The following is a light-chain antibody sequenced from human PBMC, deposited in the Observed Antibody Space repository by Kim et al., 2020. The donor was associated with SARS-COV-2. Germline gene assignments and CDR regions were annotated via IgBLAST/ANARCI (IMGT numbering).Light chain of an antibody. V-gene: IGLV1-40*01. CDR3: QSFGSGLSGPVL. J-gene: IGLJ3*02. CDR2: GNS. Sequence: VTISCSGSGSANGAPYDVHWYQRLPAKAPKLPFFGNSNRPSGVPERFSGSTSGTSASLAITGLQAEDEGDYYCQSFGSGLSGPVLFGGGTQLTVL. CDR1: GSANGAPYD.